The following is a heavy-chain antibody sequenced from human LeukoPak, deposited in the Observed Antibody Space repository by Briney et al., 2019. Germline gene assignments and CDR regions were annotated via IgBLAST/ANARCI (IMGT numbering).Heavy chain of an antibody. V-gene: IGHV4-39*01. D-gene: IGHD2-2*01. CDR3: ARLGYCSSTSCYSLFYYYYYMDV. Sequence: SETLSLTCXVSGGSISSSSYYWGWIRKPPGKGLERIGSIYYSGSTYYNPSLKSRVTISVDTSKNQFSLKLSSVTAADTAVYYCARLGYCSSTSCYSLFYYYYYMDVWGKGTTVTVSS. J-gene: IGHJ6*03. CDR2: IYYSGST. CDR1: GGSISSSSYY.